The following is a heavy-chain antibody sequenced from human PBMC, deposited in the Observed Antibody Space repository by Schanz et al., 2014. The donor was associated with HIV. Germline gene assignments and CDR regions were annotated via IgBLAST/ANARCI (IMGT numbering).Heavy chain of an antibody. CDR3: AKPEYDSRGSSQSHFDY. CDR1: GFNFNNYA. Sequence: EQLVESGGGVVQPGRSLRLSCAASGFNFNNYAMTWVRQAPGKGPEWVSSISESGGRTYYADSVNGRFTISRDNSKNTLYLQMTTLRIVDTAVYYCAKPEYDSRGSSQSHFDYWGQGTLVTVSS. J-gene: IGHJ4*02. CDR2: ISESGGRT. D-gene: IGHD3-22*01. V-gene: IGHV3-23*04.